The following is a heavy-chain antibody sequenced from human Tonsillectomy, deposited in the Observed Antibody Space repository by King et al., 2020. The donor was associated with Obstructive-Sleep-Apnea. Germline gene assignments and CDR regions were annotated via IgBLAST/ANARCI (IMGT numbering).Heavy chain of an antibody. CDR2: IIPIFGTA. CDR3: ASEREGIAARRAQEGLYYYYGMDV. CDR1: GGTFSSYA. D-gene: IGHD6-6*01. V-gene: IGHV1-69*12. Sequence: QLVQSGAEVKKPGSSVKVSCKASGGTFSSYAISWVRQAPGQGLEWMGGIIPIFGTANYAQKFQGRVTITADESTSTAYMGLSSLRSEDTAVYYCASEREGIAARRAQEGLYYYYGMDVWGQGTTVTVSS. J-gene: IGHJ6*02.